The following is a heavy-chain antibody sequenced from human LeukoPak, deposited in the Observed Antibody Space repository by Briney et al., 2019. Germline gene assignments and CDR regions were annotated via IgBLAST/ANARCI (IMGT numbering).Heavy chain of an antibody. V-gene: IGHV1-8*01. CDR1: GYTFTSYD. CDR3: ARGGILWFGELLYYFDY. D-gene: IGHD3-10*01. Sequence: GASVKVSCKASGYTFTSYDINWVRQATGQGLEWMGWMNPNSGNTGYAQKFQGRVTMTRNTSISTAYMELSSLRSEDTAVYYCARGGILWFGELLYYFDYWGQGTLVTFSS. CDR2: MNPNSGNT. J-gene: IGHJ4*02.